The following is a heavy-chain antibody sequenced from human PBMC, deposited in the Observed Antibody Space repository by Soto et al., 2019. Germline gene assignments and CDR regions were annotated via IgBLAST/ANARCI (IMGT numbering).Heavy chain of an antibody. CDR2: IYSSGNT. Sequence: SETLSLTCTVSGGSISTYYWSWIRQPPGKGLEWIGYIYSSGNTNSNPSLKSRVTILVDTSKNQFSLKLSSVTAADTAVYYCARWGLNCSGGSCYSGNYYYYGMDVWGQGTTVTVSS. CDR1: GGSISTYY. D-gene: IGHD2-15*01. J-gene: IGHJ6*02. V-gene: IGHV4-59*12. CDR3: ARWGLNCSGGSCYSGNYYYYGMDV.